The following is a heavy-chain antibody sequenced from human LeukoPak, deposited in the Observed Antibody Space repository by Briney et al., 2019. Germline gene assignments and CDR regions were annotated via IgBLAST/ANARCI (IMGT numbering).Heavy chain of an antibody. CDR1: GFTFSSYS. J-gene: IGHJ4*02. D-gene: IGHD6-13*01. Sequence: GGSLRLSCAASGFTFSSYSMNWVRQAPGKGLEWVSSISSSSSYIYYADSVKGRFTISGDNAKNSLYLQMNSLRAEDTAVYYCARHSSSWYYFDYWGQGTLVTVSS. V-gene: IGHV3-21*01. CDR2: ISSSSSYI. CDR3: ARHSSSWYYFDY.